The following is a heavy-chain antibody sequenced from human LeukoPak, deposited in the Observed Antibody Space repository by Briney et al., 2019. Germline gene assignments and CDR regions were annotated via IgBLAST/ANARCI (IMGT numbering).Heavy chain of an antibody. CDR1: GGSISSSSYY. J-gene: IGHJ5*02. CDR2: IYYSGST. V-gene: IGHV4-39*01. CDR3: ARHYHGDYLGDWFDP. D-gene: IGHD4-17*01. Sequence: NPSETLSLTCTVFGGSISSSSYYWGWIRQPPGKGLEWIGSIYYSGSTYYNPSLKSRVTISVDTSKNQFSLKLSSVTAADTAVYYCARHYHGDYLGDWFDPWGQGTLVTVSS.